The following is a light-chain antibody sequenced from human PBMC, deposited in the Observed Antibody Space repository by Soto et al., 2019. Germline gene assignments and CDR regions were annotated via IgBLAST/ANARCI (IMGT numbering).Light chain of an antibody. Sequence: DIQMTQSPSTLPASVGDRVTITCRASQSISNWLAWYQQKPGKAPTLLIYAASNLQSGVPSRFRGSRSGTEFTLTVSSLQPEDFATYYCLQDHDDSWTFGQGTKVDIK. V-gene: IGKV1-5*01. J-gene: IGKJ1*01. CDR2: AAS. CDR1: QSISNW. CDR3: LQDHDDSWT.